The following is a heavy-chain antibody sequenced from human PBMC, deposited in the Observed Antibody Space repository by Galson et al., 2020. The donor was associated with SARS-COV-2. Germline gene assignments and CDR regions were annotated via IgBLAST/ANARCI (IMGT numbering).Heavy chain of an antibody. CDR1: GGSMSNSPYY. V-gene: IGHV4-39*07. CDR2: IYYSGTT. Sequence: SETLSLTCTVSGGSMSNSPYYWDWNRLPPGNGLEWIGTIYYSGTTYYNPSLQSRVTMSVDTSKNQFSLRLSSVTAADTAVYFCSRDGVLYSGSGRYYFDSWGQGALVTVSS. CDR3: SRDGVLYSGSGRYYFDS. J-gene: IGHJ4*02. D-gene: IGHD1-26*01.